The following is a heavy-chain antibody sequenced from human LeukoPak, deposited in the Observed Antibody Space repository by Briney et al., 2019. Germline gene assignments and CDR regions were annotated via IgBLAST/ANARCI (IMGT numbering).Heavy chain of an antibody. J-gene: IGHJ4*02. CDR1: GFTFDDYA. Sequence: PGGSLRLSCAASGFTFDDYAMHWVRQAPGKGLEWVSGISWNSGSIGYADSVKGRFTISRDNAKNSLYLQMNSLRAEDTALYYCAKGGTYGSKDLDYWGQGTLVTVSS. D-gene: IGHD3-10*01. CDR2: ISWNSGSI. V-gene: IGHV3-9*01. CDR3: AKGGTYGSKDLDY.